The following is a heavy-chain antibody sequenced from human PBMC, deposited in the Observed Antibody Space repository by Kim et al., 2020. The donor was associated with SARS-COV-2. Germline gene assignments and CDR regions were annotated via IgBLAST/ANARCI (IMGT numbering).Heavy chain of an antibody. Sequence: GGSLRLSCAASGFTFDDYAMHWVRQAPGKGLEWVSGISWNSGSIGYADSVKGRFTISRDNAKNSLYLQMNSLRAEDTALYYCAKEGSSSWLNYYYYYGMDVWGPGTTVTVSS. V-gene: IGHV3-9*01. J-gene: IGHJ6*02. CDR3: AKEGSSSWLNYYYYYGMDV. CDR1: GFTFDDYA. CDR2: ISWNSGSI. D-gene: IGHD6-13*01.